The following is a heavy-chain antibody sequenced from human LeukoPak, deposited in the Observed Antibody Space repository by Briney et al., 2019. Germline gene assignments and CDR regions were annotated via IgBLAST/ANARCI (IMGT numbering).Heavy chain of an antibody. V-gene: IGHV1-24*01. J-gene: IGHJ4*02. CDR1: GYTLTELS. CDR3: ATPRNYYDSSGYDY. Sequence: ASVKVSCKVSGYTLTELSMHWVRQAPGKGLEWMGGFDPEDGETIYAQKFQGRVTMTEDTSTDTAYMELSSLRSEDTAVYYCATPRNYYDSSGYDYWGQGTLVTVSS. D-gene: IGHD3-22*01. CDR2: FDPEDGET.